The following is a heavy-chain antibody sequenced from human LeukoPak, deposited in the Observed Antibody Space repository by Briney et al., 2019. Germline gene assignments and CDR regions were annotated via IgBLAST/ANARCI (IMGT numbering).Heavy chain of an antibody. J-gene: IGHJ4*02. CDR2: ISAYNGNT. D-gene: IGHD5-18*01. V-gene: IGHV1-18*01. CDR1: GYTFTSYG. CDR3: ARSGDSYGQYYFDY. Sequence: GASVKVSCKASGYTFTSYGISWVRQAPGQGLEWMGWISAYNGNTNYAQKLQGRVNMTTDTSTSTAYMELRSLRSDDTAVYYCARSGDSYGQYYFDYWGQGTLVTVSS.